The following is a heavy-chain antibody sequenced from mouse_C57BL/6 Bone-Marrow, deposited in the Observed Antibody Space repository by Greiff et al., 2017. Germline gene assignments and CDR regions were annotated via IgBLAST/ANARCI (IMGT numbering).Heavy chain of an antibody. CDR1: GYTFTSYW. V-gene: IGHV1-69*01. D-gene: IGHD2-3*01. CDR3: ARGEGYDGYPGDYFDY. J-gene: IGHJ2*01. CDR2: IDPSDSYT. Sequence: QVQLQQPGAELVMPGASVKLSCKASGYTFTSYWMHWVKQRPGQGLEWIGEIDPSDSYTNYNQKFKGKSTLTVDKSSSTAYMQLSSLPSEDSAVYYCARGEGYDGYPGDYFDYWGQGTTLTVSS.